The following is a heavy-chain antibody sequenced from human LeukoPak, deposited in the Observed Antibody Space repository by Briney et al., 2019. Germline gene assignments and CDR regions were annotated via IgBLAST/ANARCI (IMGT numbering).Heavy chain of an antibody. CDR1: GFTFSSYW. V-gene: IGHV3-74*01. Sequence: PGGSLRLSCAASGFTFSSYWMHWVRQAPGKGLVWVSRINTDGSSTSYADSVKGRFTISRDNAKNTLYLQMNSLRAEDTAVYYCAKAAAGTWLRNFDYWGQGTLVTVSS. CDR2: INTDGSST. CDR3: AKAAAGTWLRNFDY. J-gene: IGHJ4*02. D-gene: IGHD6-13*01.